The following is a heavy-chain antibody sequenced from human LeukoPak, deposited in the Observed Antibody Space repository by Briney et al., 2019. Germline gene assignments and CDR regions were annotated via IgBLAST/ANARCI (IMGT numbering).Heavy chain of an antibody. J-gene: IGHJ4*02. D-gene: IGHD3-3*01. CDR3: ARSNYDFWSGYYPYFDY. V-gene: IGHV4-38-2*02. CDR2: IYHSGST. Sequence: SETLSLTCTVSGYSISSGYYWGWIRQPPGKGLEWIGSIYHSGSTYYNPSLKSRVTISVDTSKNQFSLKLSSVTAADTAVYYCARSNYDFWSGYYPYFDYWGQGTLVTVSS. CDR1: GYSISSGYY.